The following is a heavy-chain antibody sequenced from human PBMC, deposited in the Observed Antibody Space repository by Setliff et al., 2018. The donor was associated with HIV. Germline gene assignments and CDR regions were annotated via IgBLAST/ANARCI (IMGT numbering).Heavy chain of an antibody. D-gene: IGHD2-21*01. CDR1: GGSISTGGYY. CDR2: IYNSGGT. CDR3: ARASRWGSIPFDY. V-gene: IGHV4-31*03. J-gene: IGHJ4*02. Sequence: SETLSLTCTVFGGSISTGGYYWSWIRQHPGKGLEWIGYIYNSGGTYYNPSLKSRITVSIDTSKNQFSLKLNSVTAADTAVYFCARASRWGSIPFDYWGQGTLVTVSS.